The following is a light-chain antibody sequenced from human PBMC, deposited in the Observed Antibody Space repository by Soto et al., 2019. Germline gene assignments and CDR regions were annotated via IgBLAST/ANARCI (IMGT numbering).Light chain of an antibody. Sequence: EKMMTQSPAPLSVSPREKATPSFRASQSVSSNLAWYQQKPGQAPRLLIYGASTRATGIPARFSGSGSGTEFTLTISSLQSEDFAVYYCQQYNNWLRTFGQGTKV. V-gene: IGKV3-15*01. CDR3: QQYNNWLRT. J-gene: IGKJ1*01. CDR2: GAS. CDR1: QSVSSN.